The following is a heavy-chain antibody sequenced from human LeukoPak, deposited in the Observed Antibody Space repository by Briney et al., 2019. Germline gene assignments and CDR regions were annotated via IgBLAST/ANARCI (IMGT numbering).Heavy chain of an antibody. D-gene: IGHD6-13*01. CDR1: GYSICSGYY. CDR3: ARGLISSSWYYFDY. CDR2: IYHSGST. V-gene: IGHV4-38-2*02. Sequence: SETLSLTCTVSGYSICSGYYWGWIRQPPGKGLEWIGSIYHSGSTYYNPSLKSRVTISVDTSKNQFSLKLSSVTAADTAVYYCARGLISSSWYYFDYWGQGTLVTVSS. J-gene: IGHJ4*02.